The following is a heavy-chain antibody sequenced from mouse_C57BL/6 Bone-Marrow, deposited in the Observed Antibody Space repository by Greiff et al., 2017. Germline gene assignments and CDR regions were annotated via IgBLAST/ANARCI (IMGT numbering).Heavy chain of an antibody. Sequence: QVQLQQSGPGLVQPSQRLSITCTVSGFSLTSYGVNWVRQSPGKGLEWLGVIWSGGRTDYTAAVISRLRISKDTSKSQVFFKRNSLQAEDTAIYYCARNRESWFAYWGQVTLVTVSA. J-gene: IGHJ3*01. CDR2: IWSGGRT. CDR3: ARNRESWFAY. CDR1: GFSLTSYG. V-gene: IGHV2-2*01. D-gene: IGHD3-1*01.